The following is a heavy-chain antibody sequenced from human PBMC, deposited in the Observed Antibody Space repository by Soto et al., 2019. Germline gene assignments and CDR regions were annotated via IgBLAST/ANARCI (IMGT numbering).Heavy chain of an antibody. J-gene: IGHJ4*02. CDR3: ARGRGGESFWGGDCYYFDF. CDR1: GFSFSDGAVG. Sequence: QITLKESGPTLVKPTQTLTLTCTFSGFSFSDGAVGVGWFRQSPGKAPEWLAIYYWDDDEWHSPSLRTRLTITYKAARSQVVLSMVDMDPQDTATYFCARGRGGESFWGGDCYYFDFWGQGLLVAAS. V-gene: IGHV2-5*02. D-gene: IGHD2-21*01. CDR2: YYWDDDE.